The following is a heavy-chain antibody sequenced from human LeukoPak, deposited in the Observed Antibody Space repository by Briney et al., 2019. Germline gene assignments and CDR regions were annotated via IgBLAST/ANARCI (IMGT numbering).Heavy chain of an antibody. CDR2: ISASGGSA. D-gene: IGHD5-24*01. V-gene: IGHV3-23*01. CDR3: ARGGGRDGYNFNY. Sequence: PGGSLRLSCAASGFSLSNYVMGWVRQAPGKGLEWVSGISASGGSAYYPDSVKGRFTISRDDSKNTLYLQMNSLRAEDTAVYYCARGGGRDGYNFNYWGQGTLVTVSS. CDR1: GFSLSNYV. J-gene: IGHJ4*02.